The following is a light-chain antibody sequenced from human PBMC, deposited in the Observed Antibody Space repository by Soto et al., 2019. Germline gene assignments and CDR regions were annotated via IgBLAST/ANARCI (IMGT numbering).Light chain of an antibody. Sequence: QSVLTQPASVSGSPGQSITISCTGTSSDVGAYNYVSWNQQQPGKAPKLMIYGVSDRPSGVSDRFSGSKSDNTASLTISGLQAEDEADYFCSSYTNSGTFVVFGGGTKVTVL. CDR1: SSDVGAYNY. CDR3: SSYTNSGTFVV. CDR2: GVS. V-gene: IGLV2-14*01. J-gene: IGLJ2*01.